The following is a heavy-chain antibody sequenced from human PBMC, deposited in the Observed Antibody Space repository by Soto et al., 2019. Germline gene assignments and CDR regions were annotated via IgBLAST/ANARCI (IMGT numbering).Heavy chain of an antibody. J-gene: IGHJ6*02. D-gene: IGHD3-3*01. V-gene: IGHV5-51*01. CDR2: IYPGDSDT. CDR3: ARQWSGSHYYYYYGMDV. CDR1: GYSFTSYW. Sequence: SLKVSCNGSGYSFTSYWSGWVRQMPGKCLELMGIIYPGDSDTRYSPSFQGQVTISADKSISTAYLQWSSLKASDTAMYYCARQWSGSHYYYYYGMDVWGQGNTVTVSS.